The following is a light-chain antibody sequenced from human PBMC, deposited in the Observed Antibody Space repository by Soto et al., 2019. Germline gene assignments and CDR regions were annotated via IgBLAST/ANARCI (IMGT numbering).Light chain of an antibody. Sequence: QSPLTQPASVSGSPGQSITISCTGTSSDVGSYNLVSWYQQHPGKAPKLMIYEVSKRPSGVSNRFSGSKSGNTASLTISGLQAEDEADYYCCSYAGSSTLDYVFGTGTKVTVL. CDR1: SSDVGSYNL. J-gene: IGLJ1*01. CDR2: EVS. V-gene: IGLV2-23*02. CDR3: CSYAGSSTLDYV.